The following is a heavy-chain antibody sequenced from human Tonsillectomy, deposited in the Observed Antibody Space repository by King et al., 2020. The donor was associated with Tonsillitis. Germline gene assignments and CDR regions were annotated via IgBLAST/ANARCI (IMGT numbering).Heavy chain of an antibody. Sequence: VQLVESGGGVVQPGGSLRLSCAASGFTFSTYGMHWVRQAPGKGLEWVAFIRYDGSNKYYADSVKGRFTISIDNSKKTLYLQMNSLRAEDTAVYYCAKDYYDSSGYYPTFDYWGQGTLVTVSS. CDR2: IRYDGSNK. V-gene: IGHV3-30*02. CDR3: AKDYYDSSGYYPTFDY. J-gene: IGHJ4*02. D-gene: IGHD3-22*01. CDR1: GFTFSTYG.